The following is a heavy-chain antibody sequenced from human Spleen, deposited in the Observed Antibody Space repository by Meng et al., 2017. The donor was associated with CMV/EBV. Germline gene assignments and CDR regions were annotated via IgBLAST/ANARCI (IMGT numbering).Heavy chain of an antibody. CDR3: ARDNHIRLSDQESVDF. CDR2: IYHSGST. CDR1: GYSISSGYY. J-gene: IGHJ4*02. Sequence: GSLRLSCTVSGYSISSGYYWGWIRQPPGKGLEWIGSIYHSGSTYYNPSLKSRVTISVDTSKNQLSLKLSSVTAADTAVYYCARDNHIRLSDQESVDFWGQGTLVTVSS. V-gene: IGHV4-38-2*02. D-gene: IGHD3-3*01.